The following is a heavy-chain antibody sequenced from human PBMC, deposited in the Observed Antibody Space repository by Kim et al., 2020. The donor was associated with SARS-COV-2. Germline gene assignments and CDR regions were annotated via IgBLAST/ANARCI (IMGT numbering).Heavy chain of an antibody. V-gene: IGHV4-34*01. D-gene: IGHD6-13*01. J-gene: IGHJ6*02. Sequence: SETLSLTCAVYGGSFSGYYWSWIRQPPGKGLEWIGEINHSGSTNYNPSLKSRVTISVDTSKNQFSLKLSSVTAADTAVYYCARSSTPPQYSSSWYVPRQHYYGMDVWGQGTTVTVSS. CDR3: ARSSTPPQYSSSWYVPRQHYYGMDV. CDR2: INHSGST. CDR1: GGSFSGYY.